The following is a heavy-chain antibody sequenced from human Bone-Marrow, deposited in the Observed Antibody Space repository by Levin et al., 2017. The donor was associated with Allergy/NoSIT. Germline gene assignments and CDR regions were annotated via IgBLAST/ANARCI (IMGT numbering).Heavy chain of an antibody. V-gene: IGHV3-30*03. D-gene: IGHD3-3*01. CDR1: GFTFSHFV. Sequence: GESLKISCAASGFTFSHFVMHWVRQAPGKGLEWVALISYHGVTKSYADAVKGRFTISRDNSKDTVNLQMNSLRVEDTAVYYCVRDFYSFWNSEAVEDNWGPGTLVSVSS. CDR3: VRDFYSFWNSEAVEDN. CDR2: ISYHGVTK. J-gene: IGHJ4*02.